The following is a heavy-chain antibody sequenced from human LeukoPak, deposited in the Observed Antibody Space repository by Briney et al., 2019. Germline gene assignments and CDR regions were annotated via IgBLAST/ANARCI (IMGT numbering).Heavy chain of an antibody. CDR2: INPNIGDT. D-gene: IGHD2-15*01. CDR1: GYTFTGYS. V-gene: IGHV1-2*02. CDR3: ARVGCSGGSCYDY. Sequence: ASVKVSCRASGYTFTGYSTHWVRQAPGQGVEWMGWINPNIGDTNYAQKFQGRVTMTRDTSISTAYMEVSRLRSDDTAVYYCARVGCSGGSCYDYWGQGTLVTVSS. J-gene: IGHJ4*02.